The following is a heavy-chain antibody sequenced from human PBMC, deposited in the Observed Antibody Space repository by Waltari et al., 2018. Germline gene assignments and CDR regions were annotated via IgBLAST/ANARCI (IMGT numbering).Heavy chain of an antibody. CDR3: ARPTQWLALGY. J-gene: IGHJ4*02. CDR2: INHSGSI. V-gene: IGHV4-34*01. D-gene: IGHD6-19*01. Sequence: QVQLQQWGAGLLKPSETLSLTCAVYGGSFSGYYWSWIRQPPGKGLEGIGEINHSGSINYNQSRKSRVTRAVDTSKNQYALKLSSVTAADTAVYYCARPTQWLALGYWGQGTLVTVSS. CDR1: GGSFSGYY.